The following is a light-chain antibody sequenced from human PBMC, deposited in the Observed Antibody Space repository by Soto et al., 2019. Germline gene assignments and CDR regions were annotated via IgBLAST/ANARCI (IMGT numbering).Light chain of an antibody. CDR3: LQYGSSPRT. Sequence: EIVLTQSPGTLSLSPGEIATLSCRASQSVSSTYLAWYQQKPGQAPRLLIYGASSRATGIPDRFSGSGSGTDFTLTISRLEPEDFAVYYCLQYGSSPRTFGQGTKVEIK. J-gene: IGKJ1*01. CDR2: GAS. CDR1: QSVSSTY. V-gene: IGKV3-20*01.